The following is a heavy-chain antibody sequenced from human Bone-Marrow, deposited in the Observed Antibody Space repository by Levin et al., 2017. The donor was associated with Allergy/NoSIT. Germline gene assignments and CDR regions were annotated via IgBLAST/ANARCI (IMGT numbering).Heavy chain of an antibody. Sequence: PGGSLRLSCKASGYTFTGYYMHWVRQAPGQGLEWMGWINPNSGGTNYAQKFQGRVTMTRDTSISTAYMELSRLRSDDTAVYYCARDLGLQWLVGRTLVYIDYWGQGTLVTVSS. CDR1: GYTFTGYY. CDR2: INPNSGGT. V-gene: IGHV1-2*02. CDR3: ARDLGLQWLVGRTLVYIDY. D-gene: IGHD6-19*01. J-gene: IGHJ4*02.